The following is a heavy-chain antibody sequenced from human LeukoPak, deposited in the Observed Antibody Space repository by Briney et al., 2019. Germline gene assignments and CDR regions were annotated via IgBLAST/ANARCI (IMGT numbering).Heavy chain of an antibody. V-gene: IGHV1-8*01. D-gene: IGHD6-13*01. CDR1: GYTFTSYD. Sequence: ASVKVSCKASGYTFTSYDINWVRQATGQGLEWMGWMYPNSGNTGYAQKFQGRVTMTRNTSISTAYMELSSLRSEDTAVYYCARGVIAAAGEPHFDYWGQGTLVTVSS. CDR3: ARGVIAAAGEPHFDY. J-gene: IGHJ4*02. CDR2: MYPNSGNT.